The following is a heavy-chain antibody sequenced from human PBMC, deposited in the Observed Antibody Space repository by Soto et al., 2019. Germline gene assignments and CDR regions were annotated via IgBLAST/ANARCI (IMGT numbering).Heavy chain of an antibody. CDR1: GGSISSYY. J-gene: IGHJ6*02. Sequence: QVQLQESGPGLVKPSETLSLTCTVSGGSISSYYWSWIRQPAGKGLEWIGRIYTSGSTNYNPSLKSRVTMSVDTSKNQFSLKLSSVTAADMAVYYCARASRLGYCSSTSCYPIRDYYYYGMDVWGQGTTVTVSS. CDR3: ARASRLGYCSSTSCYPIRDYYYYGMDV. CDR2: IYTSGST. D-gene: IGHD2-2*01. V-gene: IGHV4-4*07.